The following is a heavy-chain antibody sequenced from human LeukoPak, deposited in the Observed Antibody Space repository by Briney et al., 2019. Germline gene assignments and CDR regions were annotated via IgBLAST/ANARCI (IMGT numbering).Heavy chain of an antibody. Sequence: ASVRVSCKASAYTFIGYYIHWVRQAPGQGLEYMGWINPNSGATNYAQKFQGRVTLTRDTSISTAFMELTSLRSDDTAVYYCARPLGYCSVTSSHTLDPWGQGTLVTVSS. D-gene: IGHD2-2*01. CDR3: ARPLGYCSVTSSHTLDP. CDR1: AYTFIGYY. V-gene: IGHV1-2*02. CDR2: INPNSGAT. J-gene: IGHJ5*02.